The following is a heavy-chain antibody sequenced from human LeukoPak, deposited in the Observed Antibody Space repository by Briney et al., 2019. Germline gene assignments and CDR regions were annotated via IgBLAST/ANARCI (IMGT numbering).Heavy chain of an antibody. CDR2: INSKTDGVTT. CDR3: TTGPFDYYGSASYLANGMDV. CDR1: GFTFSNAW. Sequence: GGSLRLSCAASGFTFSNAWMSWVRQAPGKGLEWVGRINSKTDGVTTDYTAPVKGRFTISRDDSKNTLYLQMNSLKTEDTAVYYCTTGPFDYYGSASYLANGMDVWGQGTTVTVSS. V-gene: IGHV3-15*01. J-gene: IGHJ6*02. D-gene: IGHD3-10*01.